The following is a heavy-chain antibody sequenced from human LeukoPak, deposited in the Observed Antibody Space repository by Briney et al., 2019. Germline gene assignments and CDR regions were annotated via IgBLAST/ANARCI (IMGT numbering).Heavy chain of an antibody. V-gene: IGHV3-53*01. J-gene: IGHJ4*02. CDR3: ASPAVAGTHFDH. CDR1: GFTVSSNY. Sequence: GGSLRLSCAASGFTVSSNYMSWVRQAPGKGLEWVSVIYSGGGTYYADSVKGRFTISRGNSKNTLYLQMNSLRAEDTAVYYCASPAVAGTHFDHWGQGTLVTVSS. D-gene: IGHD6-19*01. CDR2: IYSGGGT.